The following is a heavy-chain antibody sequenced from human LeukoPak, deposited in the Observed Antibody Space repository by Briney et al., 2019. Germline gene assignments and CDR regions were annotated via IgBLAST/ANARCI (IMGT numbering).Heavy chain of an antibody. CDR1: GFTFDFYD. J-gene: IGHJ4*02. D-gene: IGHD5-24*01. V-gene: IGHV3-48*03. CDR3: AKETERWLQFDQFITIDY. CDR2: ISSRASTI. Sequence: GGSLRLSCSASGFTFDFYDLNWVRQAPGKGLEWISYISSRASTIFYADSVKGRFYITRDNAKNSLYLQMNSLRAEDTAVYYCAKETERWLQFDQFITIDYWGQGTLVTVSS.